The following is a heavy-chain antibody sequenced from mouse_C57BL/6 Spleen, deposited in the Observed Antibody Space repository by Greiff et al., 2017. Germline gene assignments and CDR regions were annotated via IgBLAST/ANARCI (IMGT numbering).Heavy chain of an antibody. J-gene: IGHJ4*01. V-gene: IGHV6-6*01. CDR2: IRNKANNHAT. CDR3: TRSNYVFYAMDY. CDR1: GFTFSDAW. D-gene: IGHD2-5*01. Sequence: EVQLVESGGGLVQPGGSMKLSCAASGFTFSDAWMDWVRQSPEKGLEWVAEIRNKANNHATYYAESVKGRFTISRDDSKSSVYLQMNSLRAEDTGIYYCTRSNYVFYAMDYWCQGTSVTVSS.